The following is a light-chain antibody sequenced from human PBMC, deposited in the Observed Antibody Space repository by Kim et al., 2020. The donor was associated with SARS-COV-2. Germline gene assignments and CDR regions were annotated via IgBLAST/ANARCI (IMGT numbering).Light chain of an antibody. J-gene: IGLJ2*01. Sequence: SYELTQPPSVSVSPGQTASITCSGDKLGDKYACWYQQKPGQSPVLVIYQDSKRPSGIPERFSGSNSRNTATLTISGTQAMDEADYYCQAWDSSTGVFGGGTQLTVL. CDR1: KLGDKY. CDR2: QDS. CDR3: QAWDSSTGV. V-gene: IGLV3-1*01.